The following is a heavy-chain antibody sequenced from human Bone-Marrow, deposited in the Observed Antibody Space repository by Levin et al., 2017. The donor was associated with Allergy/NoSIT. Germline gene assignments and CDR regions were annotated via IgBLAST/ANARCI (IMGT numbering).Heavy chain of an antibody. D-gene: IGHD4-17*01. CDR3: ARDYGDYWVFGRNYYGMDV. V-gene: IGHV4-4*07. Sequence: SETLSLTCTVSGGSISSYYWSWIRQPAGKGLEWIGRIYTSGSTNYNPSLKSRVTMSVDTSKNQFSLKLSSVTAADTAVYYCARDYGDYWVFGRNYYGMDVWGQGTTVTVSS. J-gene: IGHJ6*02. CDR1: GGSISSYY. CDR2: IYTSGST.